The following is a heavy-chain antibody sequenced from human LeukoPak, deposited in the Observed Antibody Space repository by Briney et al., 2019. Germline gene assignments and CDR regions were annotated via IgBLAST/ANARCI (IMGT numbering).Heavy chain of an antibody. CDR2: IYYSGST. Sequence: PSETLSLTCTVPGDSISIYYWSWIRQPPEKGLEWIGYIYYSGSTNYNPSLKSRVTISVDTSKTQFSLKMNSVTAADTAVYYCARLQRITMAGPDYWYFDLWGRGTLVTVSS. V-gene: IGHV4-59*01. D-gene: IGHD3-10*01. CDR3: ARLQRITMAGPDYWYFDL. CDR1: GDSISIYY. J-gene: IGHJ2*01.